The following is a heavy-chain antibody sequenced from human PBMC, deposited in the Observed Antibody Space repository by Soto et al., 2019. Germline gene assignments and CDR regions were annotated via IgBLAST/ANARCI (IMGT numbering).Heavy chain of an antibody. J-gene: IGHJ6*02. CDR3: ARDRAGYCSGGSCQPYYYYGMDV. V-gene: IGHV1-69*13. CDR2: IIPIFGTA. CDR1: GGTFSSYA. Sequence: SVKVSCKASGGTFSSYAISWVRQAPGQGLGWMGGIIPIFGTANYAQKFQGRVTITADESTSTAYMELSSLRSEDTAVYYCARDRAGYCSGGSCQPYYYYGMDVWGQGTTVTVSS. D-gene: IGHD2-15*01.